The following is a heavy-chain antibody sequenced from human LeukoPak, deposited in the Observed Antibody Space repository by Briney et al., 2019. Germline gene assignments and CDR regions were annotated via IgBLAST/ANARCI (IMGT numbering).Heavy chain of an antibody. D-gene: IGHD1-26*01. CDR1: GYSISSDYY. V-gene: IGHV4-38-2*02. Sequence: SETLSLTCTVSGYSISSDYYWGWIRQPPGKGLQWIGNIYHSGSTYYNPSLKSRVTISVDTSKNQFSLKLSSVTAADTAVYYCTREEPPRDWGQGTLVTVSS. CDR2: IYHSGST. J-gene: IGHJ4*02. CDR3: TREEPPRD.